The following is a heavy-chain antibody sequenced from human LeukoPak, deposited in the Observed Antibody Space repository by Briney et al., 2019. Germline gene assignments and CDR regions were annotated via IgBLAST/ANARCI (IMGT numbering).Heavy chain of an antibody. V-gene: IGHV3-64*01. CDR2: ISSNGGST. D-gene: IGHD5-18*01. J-gene: IGHJ4*02. Sequence: PGGSLRLSCAASGFTFSSYAMHWVRQAPGKGLEYVSDISSNGGSTYYASSVKGGFTISRDNSKNTLYLQMGSLRTEDMAVYYCARGGTYTYGSPFGYWGQGTLVTVSS. CDR3: ARGGTYTYGSPFGY. CDR1: GFTFSSYA.